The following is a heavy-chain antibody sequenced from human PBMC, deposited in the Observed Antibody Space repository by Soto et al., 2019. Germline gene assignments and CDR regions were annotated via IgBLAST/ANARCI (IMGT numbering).Heavy chain of an antibody. V-gene: IGHV4-31*03. CDR1: GGSINSGAYC. Sequence: PSETLSLTCSVSGGSINSGAYCWSWSRHYPGKGREWIGYIHYTGRTYYNPSLESRATISVDTSKKHFSLKLSSVTAADTAVYYCARVSATGTRWFDPWGQGTLVTVSS. CDR3: ARVSATGTRWFDP. J-gene: IGHJ5*02. CDR2: IHYTGRT. D-gene: IGHD6-13*01.